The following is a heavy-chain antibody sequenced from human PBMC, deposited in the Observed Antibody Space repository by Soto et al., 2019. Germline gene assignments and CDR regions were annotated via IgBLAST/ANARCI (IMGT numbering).Heavy chain of an antibody. D-gene: IGHD2-21*01. J-gene: IGHJ4*02. CDR1: GGTFSNYY. Sequence: QVQLVQSGAEVKKPGSSRKVSCKTSGGTFSNYYISWVRQAPGQGLAWMGDIIPMFDTPKYAQKFQGRVTITADESTSAAYMELSSLRAEDTAVYDCARGYSTGYFDYWGQGTLSTVSA. CDR2: IIPMFDTP. V-gene: IGHV1-69*01. CDR3: ARGYSTGYFDY.